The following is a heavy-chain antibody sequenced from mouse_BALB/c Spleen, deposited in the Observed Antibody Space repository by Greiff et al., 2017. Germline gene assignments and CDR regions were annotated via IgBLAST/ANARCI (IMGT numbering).Heavy chain of an antibody. Sequence: VKLVESGAELVRPGTSVKISCKASGYTFTNYWLGWVKQRPGHGLEWIGDIYPGGGYTNFNEKFKSKATLTVDKSSSTAYMQLSSLTSEDSAVYYCTRVIYYCYENYFDYWGQGTTLTVSS. D-gene: IGHD2-2*01. CDR2: IYPGGGYT. J-gene: IGHJ2*01. CDR1: GYTFTNYW. V-gene: IGHV1-63*01. CDR3: TRVIYYCYENYFDY.